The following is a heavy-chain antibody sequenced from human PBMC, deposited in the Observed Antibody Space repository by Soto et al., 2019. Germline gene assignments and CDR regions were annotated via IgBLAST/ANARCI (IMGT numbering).Heavy chain of an antibody. Sequence: EVQLVESGGGLVQPGGSLRLSCAASGFTVSSNYMIWVRQAPGKGLEWVSVIYSGGSTYYADSVKGRFTISRYNSKNTLYLQMNSLRAEDTAVYYCARGPTQADFDYWGQGTLVTVSS. CDR3: ARGPTQADFDY. CDR2: IYSGGST. CDR1: GFTVSSNY. J-gene: IGHJ4*02. V-gene: IGHV3-66*01.